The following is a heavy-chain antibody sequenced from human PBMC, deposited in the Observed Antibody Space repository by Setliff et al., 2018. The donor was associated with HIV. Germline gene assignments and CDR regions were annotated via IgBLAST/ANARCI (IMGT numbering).Heavy chain of an antibody. V-gene: IGHV1-69*06. CDR1: GGTFSSYV. J-gene: IGHJ3*01. CDR2: IIPIFGTA. CDR3: ARDFHVLGYCSADSCPYDASDV. D-gene: IGHD2-15*01. Sequence: VASVKVSCKASGGTFSSYVISWVRQAPGQGLEWMGGIIPIFGTANYAHKFQGRVTITADKSTTTTYMELSSLRSDDTAIYYCARDFHVLGYCSADSCPYDASDVWGQGTMVTVSS.